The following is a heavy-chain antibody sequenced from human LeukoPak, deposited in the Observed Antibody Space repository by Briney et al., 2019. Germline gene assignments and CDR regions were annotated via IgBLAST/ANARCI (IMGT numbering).Heavy chain of an antibody. D-gene: IGHD5-18*01. V-gene: IGHV4-38-2*02. Sequence: SETLSLTCTVSGYSISSGYYWGWIRQPPGKGLEWIGSIYHSGSTYYNPSLKSRVTISVDTSKNQFSLKLSSVTAADTAVYYCARDTPLSYGPREWFDPWGQGTLVTVSS. J-gene: IGHJ5*02. CDR3: ARDTPLSYGPREWFDP. CDR1: GYSISSGYY. CDR2: IYHSGST.